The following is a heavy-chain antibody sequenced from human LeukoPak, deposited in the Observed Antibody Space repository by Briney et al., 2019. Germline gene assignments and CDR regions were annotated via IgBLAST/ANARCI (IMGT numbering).Heavy chain of an antibody. D-gene: IGHD3-22*01. CDR1: GFTFSSYA. V-gene: IGHV3-30-3*02. Sequence: GRSLRLSCAAFGFTFSSYAMHWVRQAPGKGLEWVAVISYDGSNKYYADSVKGRFTISRDNSKNTLYLQMNSLRAEDTAVYYCAEAAGYYDSSGYSDAFDIWGQGTMVTVSS. CDR2: ISYDGSNK. J-gene: IGHJ3*02. CDR3: AEAAGYYDSSGYSDAFDI.